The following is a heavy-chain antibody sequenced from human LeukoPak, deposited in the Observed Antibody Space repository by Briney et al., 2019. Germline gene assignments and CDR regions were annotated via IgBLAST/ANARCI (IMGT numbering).Heavy chain of an antibody. V-gene: IGHV1-46*01. Sequence: ASVKVSCKASGYTFTSYHMHWVRQAPGQGLEWMGIINPSGGSTSYAQKFQGRVSMTRDTSTSTVYMELSSQRSEDTAVYYCARDVGVAVYYMDVWGKGTTVTVSS. CDR2: INPSGGST. D-gene: IGHD2-15*01. CDR3: ARDVGVAVYYMDV. CDR1: GYTFTSYH. J-gene: IGHJ6*03.